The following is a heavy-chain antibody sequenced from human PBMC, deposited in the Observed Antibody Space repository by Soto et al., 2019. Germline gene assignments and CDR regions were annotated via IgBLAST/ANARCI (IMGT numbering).Heavy chain of an antibody. V-gene: IGHV6-1*01. CDR2: AYYRSKWYN. J-gene: IGHJ1*01. CDR1: GDSVSSNSAA. D-gene: IGHD3-3*01. CDR3: ARETPEILKYDFWSGYYMLAYFQH. Sequence: SQTLSLTCAIPGDSVSSNSAAWNWIRQSPSRGLEWLGRAYYRSKWYNDYAVSVKSRITINPDTSKNQFSLQLNSVTPEDTAVYYCARETPEILKYDFWSGYYMLAYFQHWGQGTLVTVSS.